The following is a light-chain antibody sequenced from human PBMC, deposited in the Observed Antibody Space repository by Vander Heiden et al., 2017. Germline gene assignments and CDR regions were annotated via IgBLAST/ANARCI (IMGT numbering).Light chain of an antibody. Sequence: DLPMTQSPSSLPASIGDTVTITCRAPQTIRDSLNWYQHKPGQAPRLLIYTSSTLQSGVPSRFSGSGSGTDFTLTINGLQPEDFASYFCQQSHSTPSFGQGTKVEIK. CDR1: QTIRDS. CDR2: TSS. J-gene: IGKJ1*01. V-gene: IGKV1-39*01. CDR3: QQSHSTPS.